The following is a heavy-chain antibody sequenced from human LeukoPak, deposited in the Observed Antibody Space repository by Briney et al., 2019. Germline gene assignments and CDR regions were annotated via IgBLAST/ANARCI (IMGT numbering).Heavy chain of an antibody. J-gene: IGHJ4*02. CDR3: ARGIAAASFDY. CDR2: ISSSSSTI. Sequence: PGVSLRLSCAASGFTFSSYSMNWVRQAPGKGLEWVSYISSSSSTIYYADSVKGRFTISRDNAKNSLYLQMNSLRAEDTAVYYCARGIAAASFDYWGQGTLVTVSS. D-gene: IGHD6-13*01. CDR1: GFTFSSYS. V-gene: IGHV3-48*01.